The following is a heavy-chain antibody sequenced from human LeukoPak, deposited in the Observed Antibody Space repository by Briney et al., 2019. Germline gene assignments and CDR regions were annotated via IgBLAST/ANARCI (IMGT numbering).Heavy chain of an antibody. CDR1: GYRFTSYW. CDR2: IYAGDSNT. CDR3: ARLGGDLYCTSTRCFYDY. V-gene: IGHV5-51*01. Sequence: GESLKTSCKGSGYRFTSYWIGWVRRMPGKGLEWMGPIYAGDSNTRYRPSFQGQVTISVDKSISTAYLQWSSLKASDTAMYYCARLGGDLYCTSTRCFYDYWGQGTLVTVSP. J-gene: IGHJ4*02. D-gene: IGHD2-2*01.